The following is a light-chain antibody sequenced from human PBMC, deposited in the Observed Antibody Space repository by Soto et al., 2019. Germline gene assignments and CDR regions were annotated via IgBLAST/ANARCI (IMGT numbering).Light chain of an antibody. J-gene: IGKJ4*01. Sequence: DIQLTQSPSSLSASVGDRVTITCRVSQVFSSYLNWYRQKPGKVPKLLIYSASNLQSGVPSRFSGSESGTDFTFTIVSLEPEDVATDYGQRTFNAPRGTFGGGTKVEIK. CDR3: QRTFNAPRGT. CDR1: QVFSSY. CDR2: SAS. V-gene: IGKV1-27*01.